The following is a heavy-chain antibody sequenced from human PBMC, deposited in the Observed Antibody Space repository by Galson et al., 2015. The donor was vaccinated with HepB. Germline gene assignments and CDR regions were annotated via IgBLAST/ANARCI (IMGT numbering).Heavy chain of an antibody. D-gene: IGHD4-17*01. Sequence: PALVKPTQTLTLTCTFSGFSLSTSGVGVGWVRQPPGKALEWLALIYWDDDKRYSPSLKSRLTITKDTSKNQVVLTMTNMDPVDTATYYCAHFQDYDEGSVWFDPWGQGTLVTVSS. V-gene: IGHV2-5*02. CDR1: GFSLSTSGVG. J-gene: IGHJ5*02. CDR2: IYWDDDK. CDR3: AHFQDYDEGSVWFDP.